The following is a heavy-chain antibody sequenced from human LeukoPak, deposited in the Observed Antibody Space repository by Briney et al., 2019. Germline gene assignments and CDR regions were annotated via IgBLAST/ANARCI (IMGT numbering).Heavy chain of an antibody. CDR3: AKFPSGYYTFFDY. CDR2: ISGSGGST. Sequence: GGSLRLSCAASGFTFSSYAMSWVRQAPGKGLEWVSTISGSGGSTYYADSVRGRFTISRDSSKYTLYLQMNSLRAEDTAFYYCAKFPSGYYTFFDYWGQGTLVTVSS. V-gene: IGHV3-23*01. CDR1: GFTFSSYA. D-gene: IGHD3-22*01. J-gene: IGHJ4*02.